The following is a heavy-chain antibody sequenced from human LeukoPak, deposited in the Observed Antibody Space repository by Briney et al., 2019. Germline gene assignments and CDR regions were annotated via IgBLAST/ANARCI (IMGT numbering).Heavy chain of an antibody. J-gene: IGHJ4*02. CDR2: ISSSGSTI. Sequence: GGSLRLSCAASGFTFSDYYMSWIRQAPGKGLEWVSYISSSGSTIYYADSVKGRFTISRDNAEISLYLQMNSLRAEDTAVYYCARVQQWLAFDYWGQGTLVTVSS. CDR1: GFTFSDYY. V-gene: IGHV3-11*04. D-gene: IGHD6-19*01. CDR3: ARVQQWLAFDY.